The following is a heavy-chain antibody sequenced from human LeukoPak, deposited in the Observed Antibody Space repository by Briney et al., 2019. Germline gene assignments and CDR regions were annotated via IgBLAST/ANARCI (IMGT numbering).Heavy chain of an antibody. Sequence: SETLSLTCTVSGGSISSSNYYWGWIRQPPGKGLEWIGCIYYSGSTYYNPSLKSRVTISVDTSKTQFSLKLNSVTAADTAVYYCARHNGYSYGYGLDYWGQGTLVTVSS. CDR2: IYYSGST. CDR1: GGSISSSNYY. V-gene: IGHV4-39*01. D-gene: IGHD5-18*01. CDR3: ARHNGYSYGYGLDY. J-gene: IGHJ4*02.